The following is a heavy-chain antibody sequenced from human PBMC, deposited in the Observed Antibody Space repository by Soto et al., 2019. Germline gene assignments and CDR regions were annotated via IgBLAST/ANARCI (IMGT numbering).Heavy chain of an antibody. V-gene: IGHV1-8*01. CDR2: MNPDSGNT. CDR3: ARREQLGGIDY. CDR1: GYTFTSYD. Sequence: ASVKVSCKASGYTFTSYDINWVRQATGQGLEWMGWMNPDSGNTGYAQKFQGRATMTRDTSTSTVYMELSSLRSEDTAVYYCARREQLGGIDYWGQGTLVTVSS. J-gene: IGHJ4*02. D-gene: IGHD6-6*01.